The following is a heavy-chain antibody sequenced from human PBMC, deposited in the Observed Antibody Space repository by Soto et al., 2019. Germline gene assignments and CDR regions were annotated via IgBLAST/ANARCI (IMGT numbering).Heavy chain of an antibody. D-gene: IGHD3-22*01. CDR2: IFYSGST. Sequence: QVQLQESGPGLVKPSQTLSLTCTVSGGSISSGVYYWSWIRQHPGKGLEWIGYIFYSGSTYYNPSRQCRLTISVDTSKNQFSLKLSSVTAADTAVYYCAIYDSSGSRGFQHWGQGTLVTVSS. J-gene: IGHJ1*01. V-gene: IGHV4-31*03. CDR1: GGSISSGVYY. CDR3: AIYDSSGSRGFQH.